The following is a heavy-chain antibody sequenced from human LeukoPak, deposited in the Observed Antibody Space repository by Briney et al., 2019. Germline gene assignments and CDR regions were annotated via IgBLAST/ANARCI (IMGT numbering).Heavy chain of an antibody. CDR1: GYTFTGYY. J-gene: IGHJ4*02. D-gene: IGHD2-2*01. V-gene: IGHV1-2*06. CDR2: INPNSGGT. CDR3: ARGPDIVVVPAGDFDH. Sequence: ASVKVSCTASGYTFTGYYMHWVRQAPGQGLEWMGRINPNSGGTNYAQKFQGRVTMTRDTSISTAYMELSRLRSDDTAVYYCARGPDIVVVPAGDFDHWGQGTLVTVSS.